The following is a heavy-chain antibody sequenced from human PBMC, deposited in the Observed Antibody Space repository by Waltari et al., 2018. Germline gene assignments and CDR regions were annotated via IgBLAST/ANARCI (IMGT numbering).Heavy chain of an antibody. CDR2: IYYSGST. CDR3: ARGYSGSFGWIDY. V-gene: IGHV4-59*01. CDR1: GGSISSYY. D-gene: IGHD1-26*01. J-gene: IGHJ4*02. Sequence: QVQLQASGPGLVKPSETLSLTCTVSGGSISSYYWSWIRQPPGKGLEWIGYIYYSGSTNYNPSLKSRVTISVDTSKNQFSLKLSSVTAADTAVYYCARGYSGSFGWIDYWGQGTLVTVSS.